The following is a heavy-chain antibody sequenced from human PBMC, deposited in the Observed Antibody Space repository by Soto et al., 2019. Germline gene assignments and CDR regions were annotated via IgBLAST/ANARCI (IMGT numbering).Heavy chain of an antibody. Sequence: ASVKVSCKASGYTFTSYDINWVRQATGKGLEWMGWMNPNSGNTDYAQKFQGRVTMTRNTSISTAYMELSSLRSEDTAVYYCARDYSSGYGMDVWGQGTTVTVSS. D-gene: IGHD6-19*01. CDR2: MNPNSGNT. V-gene: IGHV1-8*01. CDR3: ARDYSSGYGMDV. CDR1: GYTFTSYD. J-gene: IGHJ6*02.